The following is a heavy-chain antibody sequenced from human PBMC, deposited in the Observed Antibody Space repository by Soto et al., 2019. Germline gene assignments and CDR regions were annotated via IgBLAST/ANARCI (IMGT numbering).Heavy chain of an antibody. V-gene: IGHV4-30-4*01. CDR1: GGSISSGDYY. J-gene: IGHJ5*02. CDR2: IYNSGST. CDR3: AGRASCYEIPPCWFDP. Sequence: SETLSLTCTVSGGSISSGDYYWSWIRQPPGKGLEWIGYIYNSGSTYYNPSLKSRVTISVDTPKNQFSLKLSSVTAADTAVYYCAGRASCYEIPPCWFDPWGQGTLVTVS. D-gene: IGHD2-2*01.